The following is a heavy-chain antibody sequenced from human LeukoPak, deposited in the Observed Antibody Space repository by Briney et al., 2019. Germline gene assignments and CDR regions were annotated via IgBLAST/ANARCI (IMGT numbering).Heavy chain of an antibody. CDR3: ANALPRRPFDM. V-gene: IGHV4-34*01. J-gene: IGHJ3*02. CDR2: INHSGNT. CDR1: GGSFGGYY. Sequence: SETLSLACAVYGGSFGGYYWTWIRQPPGKGLEWIGEINHSGNTNYNPSLKSRVTISVGTSKNQFSLKLGPVTAADTAVYYCANALPRRPFDMWGQGTVVTVSS.